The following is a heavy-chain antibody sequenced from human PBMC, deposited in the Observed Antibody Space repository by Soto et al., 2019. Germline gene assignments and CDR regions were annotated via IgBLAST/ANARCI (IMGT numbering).Heavy chain of an antibody. J-gene: IGHJ3*01. CDR1: GYTFTDYY. CDR2: LSPYNGAT. CDR3: ARAPELRSFDWSWGGGAVDV. V-gene: IGHV1-2*04. D-gene: IGHD3-9*01. Sequence: HVQLVQSGAEVKKPGASLRVSCKASGYTFTDYYIHWVRQAPGQGLQWMGWLSPYNGATTYAQKFPDWVTMTRDTSISTAYLDLSRLSSGDTAVYYCARAPELRSFDWSWGGGAVDVWGQGTMVTASS.